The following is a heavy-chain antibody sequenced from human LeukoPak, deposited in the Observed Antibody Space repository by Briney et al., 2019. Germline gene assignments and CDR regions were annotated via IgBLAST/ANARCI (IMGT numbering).Heavy chain of an antibody. CDR2: IYPGDSDT. Sequence: GESLKISCKGSGYSFTSYWIGWVRQMPGKGLEWMGIIYPGDSDTRYSPFFQGQVTISADKSICTAYLQWSSLKASDTAMYYCARSPNYYDSSGPVDYWGQGTLVTVSS. V-gene: IGHV5-51*01. D-gene: IGHD3-22*01. CDR3: ARSPNYYDSSGPVDY. CDR1: GYSFTSYW. J-gene: IGHJ4*02.